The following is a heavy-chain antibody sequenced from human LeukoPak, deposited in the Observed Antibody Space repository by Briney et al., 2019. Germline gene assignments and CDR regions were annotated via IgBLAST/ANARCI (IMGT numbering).Heavy chain of an antibody. J-gene: IGHJ4*02. Sequence: ASVKVSCTASGYTFTSYYLHWVRQAPGQGLEWMGIINPSGGSTSYAQKFQGRVTMTRDTSTSTVYMELSSLRSEDTAVYYCARYWGRYCSGGSCYSGYFDYWGQGTLVTVSS. CDR1: GYTFTSYY. CDR3: ARYWGRYCSGGSCYSGYFDY. V-gene: IGHV1-46*01. CDR2: INPSGGST. D-gene: IGHD2-15*01.